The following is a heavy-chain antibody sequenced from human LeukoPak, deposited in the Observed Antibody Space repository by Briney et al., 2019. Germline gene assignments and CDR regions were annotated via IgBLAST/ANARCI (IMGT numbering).Heavy chain of an antibody. CDR1: GYTFTSYG. Sequence: ASVKVSCKASGYTFTSYGISWVRQAPGQGLEWMGWISAYNGNTNYAQKLQGRVTMTTDTSTSTAYMELRSLRSDDTAVYYCARDLLVGATTGVAADYWGQGTLVTVSS. D-gene: IGHD1-26*01. V-gene: IGHV1-18*01. CDR3: ARDLLVGATTGVAADY. J-gene: IGHJ4*02. CDR2: ISAYNGNT.